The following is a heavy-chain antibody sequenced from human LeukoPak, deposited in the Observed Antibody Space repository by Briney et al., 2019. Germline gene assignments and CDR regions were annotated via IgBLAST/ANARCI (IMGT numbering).Heavy chain of an antibody. CDR1: GGTFSSYA. CDR2: IIPILGIA. J-gene: IGHJ4*02. Sequence: ASVKVSCKASGGTFSSYAISWVRQAPGQGLEWMGRIIPILGIANYAQKFQGRVTITADKSTSTAYMELSSLRSEDTAVYYCAREGYDQLQPFDYWGQGTLVTVSS. D-gene: IGHD2-2*01. V-gene: IGHV1-69*04. CDR3: AREGYDQLQPFDY.